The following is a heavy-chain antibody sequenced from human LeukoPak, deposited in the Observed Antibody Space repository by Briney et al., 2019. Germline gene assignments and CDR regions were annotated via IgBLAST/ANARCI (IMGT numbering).Heavy chain of an antibody. CDR1: GGSISSSNW. V-gene: IGHV4-4*02. J-gene: IGHJ6*02. CDR3: ARDLSYCSSTSCHGYYYYYGMDV. CDR2: IYHSGST. D-gene: IGHD2-2*01. Sequence: PSETLSLTCAVSGGSISSSNWWSWVRQPPGKGLEWIGEIYHSGSTNYNPSLKSRVTISVDKSKNQFSLKLSSVTAADTAVYYCARDLSYCSSTSCHGYYYYYGMDVWGQGTTVTVSS.